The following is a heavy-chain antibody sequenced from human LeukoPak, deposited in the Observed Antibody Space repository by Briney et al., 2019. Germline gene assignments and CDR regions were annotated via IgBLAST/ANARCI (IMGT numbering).Heavy chain of an antibody. J-gene: IGHJ5*02. CDR2: ISAYNGNT. CDR1: GYTFTGYY. V-gene: IGHV1-18*04. D-gene: IGHD3-22*01. CDR3: ARKAQTYYYDSSGYYYSSWFDP. Sequence: ASVKVSFKASGYTFTGYYMHWVRQAPGQGLEWMGWISAYNGNTNYAQKLQGRVTMTTDTSTSTAYMELRSLRSDDTAVYYCARKAQTYYYDSSGYYYSSWFDPWGQGTLVTVSS.